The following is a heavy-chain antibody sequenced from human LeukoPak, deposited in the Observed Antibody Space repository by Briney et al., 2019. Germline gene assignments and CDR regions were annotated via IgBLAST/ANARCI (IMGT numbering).Heavy chain of an antibody. CDR2: INPSGGST. D-gene: IGHD4-23*01. J-gene: IGHJ4*02. V-gene: IGHV1-46*01. Sequence: ASVKVSCKASGYTFTSYHIHWVRQAPGQGLEWMGIINPSGGSTTYAQKFQGRVNMTRDTSTSTVYMELISLRSEDTAVYYCARDYGGNPTPTDYWGQGTLVTVSS. CDR1: GYTFTSYH. CDR3: ARDYGGNPTPTDY.